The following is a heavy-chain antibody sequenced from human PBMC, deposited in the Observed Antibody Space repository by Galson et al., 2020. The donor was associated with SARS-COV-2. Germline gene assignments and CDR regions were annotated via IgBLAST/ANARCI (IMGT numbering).Heavy chain of an antibody. CDR3: VRDDRYGAGKVYYGMDV. Sequence: NSGGSLRLSCVASRFTFSTSSMNWVRQAPGKGLEWVSSISNSSSYIYYADSVKGRFTISRDNAKNSLYLQMNSLRAEDTAVYYCVRDDRYGAGKVYYGMDVWGRGTTVTVSS. CDR2: ISNSSSYI. D-gene: IGHD3-10*01. V-gene: IGHV3-21*01. CDR1: RFTFSTSS. J-gene: IGHJ6*02.